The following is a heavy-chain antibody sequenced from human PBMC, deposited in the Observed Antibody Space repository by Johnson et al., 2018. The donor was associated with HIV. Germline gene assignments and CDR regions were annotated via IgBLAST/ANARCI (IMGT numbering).Heavy chain of an antibody. CDR1: GFTFDDYG. V-gene: IGHV3-20*04. D-gene: IGHD1-26*01. J-gene: IGHJ3*02. CDR2: INWHGGSH. CDR3: ATFGGGSFHAFDI. Sequence: EKLVESGGGVVQPGRSLRLSCAASGFTFDDYGMRWVRQAPGKGLGWVSGINWHGGSHGYADSVKGRFTISRDNAKNTLYLQMNSLRAEDTAVYYCATFGGGSFHAFDIWGQGTMVTVSS.